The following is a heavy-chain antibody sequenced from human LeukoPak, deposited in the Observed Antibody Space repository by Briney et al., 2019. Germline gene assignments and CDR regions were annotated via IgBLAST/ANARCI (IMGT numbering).Heavy chain of an antibody. CDR2: ITDDGGST. J-gene: IGHJ4*02. CDR3: TKGSRAARPYYFDY. D-gene: IGHD6-6*01. Sequence: GGSLRLSCAASGFTFSSYAMSWVRQAPGKGLEWVSAITDDGGSTYHADSVKGRFTISRDNSKNTLYLQMNSLRAEDTAVYYCTKGSRAARPYYFDYWGQGTLVTISS. CDR1: GFTFSSYA. V-gene: IGHV3-23*01.